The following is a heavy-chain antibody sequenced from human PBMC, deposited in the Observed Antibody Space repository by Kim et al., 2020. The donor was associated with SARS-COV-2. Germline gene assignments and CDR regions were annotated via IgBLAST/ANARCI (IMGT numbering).Heavy chain of an antibody. J-gene: IGHJ6*02. CDR3: HGSGTNLRYYGMDV. CDR1: GFTFGDYA. Sequence: GRSLRLSCAASGFTFGDYAMHWVRQAPGKGLEWVSGITWNSGRTGYADSVKGRFTISRDDAKNSLYLQMNSLRAEDTALYYCHGSGTNLRYYGMDVWGQGTTVTVSS. CDR2: ITWNSGRT. D-gene: IGHD3-10*01. V-gene: IGHV3-9*01.